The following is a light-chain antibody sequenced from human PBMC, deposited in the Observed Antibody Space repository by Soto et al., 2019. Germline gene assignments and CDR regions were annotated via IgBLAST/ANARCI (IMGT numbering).Light chain of an antibody. Sequence: DIQMTQSPSTLSASVGDRVTITCRASQSISKWLAWYQQKPGKAPKILIYDASALESGVPSRFSGSGSGTEYTLSISSLQPDDVETYYCQQYNPYATFGQGTKVEIK. CDR3: QQYNPYAT. CDR1: QSISKW. CDR2: DAS. V-gene: IGKV1-5*01. J-gene: IGKJ1*01.